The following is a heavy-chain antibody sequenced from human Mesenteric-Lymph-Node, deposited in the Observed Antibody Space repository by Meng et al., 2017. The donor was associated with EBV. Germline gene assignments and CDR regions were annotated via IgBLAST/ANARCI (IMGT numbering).Heavy chain of an antibody. V-gene: IGHV4-39*01. CDR2: FYYNGDP. CDR1: GGPSTRRHY. Sequence: GHGLGSLQAPTSPPAGSSGGPSTRRHYWGWIRQPPGKGLELIGTFYYNGDPTYNPSLKSRVTISAVASRNLFFLTLSSVTAADTAVYYCARHGGRFDWPYVDWGPGTLVTVSS. D-gene: IGHD3-9*01. J-gene: IGHJ4*02. CDR3: ARHGGRFDWPYVD.